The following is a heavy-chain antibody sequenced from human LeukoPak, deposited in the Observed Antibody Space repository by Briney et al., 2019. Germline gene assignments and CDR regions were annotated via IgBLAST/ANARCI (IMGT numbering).Heavy chain of an antibody. J-gene: IGHJ5*02. CDR1: GGSVSSGSYY. Sequence: SGTLSLTCTVSGGSVSSGSYYWSWIRQPPGKGLEWVGYIYYSGSTNYNPSLKSRVTISVDTSKNQFSLKLSSVTAADTAVYYCARELAELGYCSGGSCYSNWFDPWGQGTLVTVSS. V-gene: IGHV4-61*01. D-gene: IGHD2-15*01. CDR2: IYYSGST. CDR3: ARELAELGYCSGGSCYSNWFDP.